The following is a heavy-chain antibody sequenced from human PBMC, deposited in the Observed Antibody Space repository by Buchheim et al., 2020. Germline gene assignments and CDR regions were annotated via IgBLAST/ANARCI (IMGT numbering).Heavy chain of an antibody. Sequence: QVQLQESGPGLVKPSQTLSLTCTVSGGSISSGDYYWSWIRQPPGKGLEWIGYIYHSGSAYSNPSLKSRLTISVDTSKNQFSLKLNSVTAADTALYYCARVGRGYSGYDPHNWFDPWGQGTL. CDR1: GGSISSGDYY. CDR3: ARVGRGYSGYDPHNWFDP. CDR2: IYHSGSA. J-gene: IGHJ5*02. D-gene: IGHD5-12*01. V-gene: IGHV4-30-4*01.